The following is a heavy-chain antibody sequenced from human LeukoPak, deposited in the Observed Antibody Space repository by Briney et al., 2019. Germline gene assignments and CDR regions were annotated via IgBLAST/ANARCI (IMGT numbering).Heavy chain of an antibody. CDR1: GFTVSHNY. V-gene: IGHV3-53*01. Sequence: PGGSLRLSCAAPGFTVSHNYMTWVRQAPGKGLEWVSVIYGGGSTHYADSVKGRFTISRDNSKNTLYLQMNSLRAEDTAVYYCAKVGRWLPDYWGQGTLVTVSS. J-gene: IGHJ4*02. D-gene: IGHD5-24*01. CDR3: AKVGRWLPDY. CDR2: IYGGGST.